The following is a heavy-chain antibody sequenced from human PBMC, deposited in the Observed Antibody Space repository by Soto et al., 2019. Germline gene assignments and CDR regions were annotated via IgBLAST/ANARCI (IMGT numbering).Heavy chain of an antibody. V-gene: IGHV3-33*01. CDR2: LGFDGGGR. D-gene: IGHD1-26*01. CDR1: GFDFSSYG. Sequence: PGGSLRLSCAASGFDFSSYGMHWVRQTPGKGLEWVAVLGFDGGGRFYADSVRGRFAISRDNSKKILYLQMDSLRVEDTALYYCAREPVGPDYAMDVWGQGTTVTV. J-gene: IGHJ6*02. CDR3: AREPVGPDYAMDV.